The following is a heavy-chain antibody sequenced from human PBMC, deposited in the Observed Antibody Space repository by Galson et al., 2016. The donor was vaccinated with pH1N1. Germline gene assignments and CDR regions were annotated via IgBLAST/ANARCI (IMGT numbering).Heavy chain of an antibody. D-gene: IGHD1-26*01. Sequence: QSGAEVKKPGESLKISCQVSGYSFSSYWVAWVRQMPGTGLEWMAIMYPDDSDIKYSPSFEGQVTISADKSISTAYLQRSSPKASDTAMYYCARYSGSFFFDYWGQGTLVTVSS. CDR2: MYPDDSDI. CDR3: ARYSGSFFFDY. V-gene: IGHV5-51*01. CDR1: GYSFSSYW. J-gene: IGHJ4*02.